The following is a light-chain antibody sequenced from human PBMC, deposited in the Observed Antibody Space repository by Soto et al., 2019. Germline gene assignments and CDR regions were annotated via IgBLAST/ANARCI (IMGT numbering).Light chain of an antibody. CDR3: QQSYSTPLT. Sequence: DIQMTQSPSSLSASVGDRVTITCRASQSISSYLNWYQQKPGKAPKLLIYAASILQSGVPSRFSGNGSGTDFTLTISSLQPEDFATYYCQQSYSTPLTFGGGTKVES. J-gene: IGKJ4*01. V-gene: IGKV1-39*01. CDR2: AAS. CDR1: QSISSY.